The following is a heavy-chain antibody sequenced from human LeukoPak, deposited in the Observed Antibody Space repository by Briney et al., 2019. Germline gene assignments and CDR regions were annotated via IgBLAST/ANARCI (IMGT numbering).Heavy chain of an antibody. CDR3: AKDRGSGSYRGLGMDV. D-gene: IGHD3-10*01. V-gene: IGHV3-9*01. CDR2: ISWNSGSI. J-gene: IGHJ6*02. Sequence: GGSLRLSCAASGFTFDDYAMHWVRQAPGKGLEWVSGISWNSGSIGYADSVKGRFTISRDNAKNSLYLKMNSLRAEDTALYYCAKDRGSGSYRGLGMDVWGQGTTVTVSS. CDR1: GFTFDDYA.